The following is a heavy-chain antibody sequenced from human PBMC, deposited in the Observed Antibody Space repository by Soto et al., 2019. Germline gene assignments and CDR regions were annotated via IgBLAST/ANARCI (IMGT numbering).Heavy chain of an antibody. J-gene: IGHJ2*01. D-gene: IGHD6-13*01. Sequence: GGSLRLSCAASGFTFSSYSMNWVRQAPGKGLEWVSSISSSSSYIYYADSVKGRFTISRDNAKNSLYLQMNSLRAEDTAVYYCARDGGGSSTPGRYFDLWGRGTLVTVSS. V-gene: IGHV3-21*01. CDR3: ARDGGGSSTPGRYFDL. CDR1: GFTFSSYS. CDR2: ISSSSSYI.